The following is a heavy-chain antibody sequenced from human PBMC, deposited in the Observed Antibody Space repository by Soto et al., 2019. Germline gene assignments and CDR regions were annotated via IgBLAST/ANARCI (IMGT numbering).Heavy chain of an antibody. J-gene: IGHJ5*02. CDR2: TRNKANSYTT. CDR3: SRDLGS. Sequence: EVHLVESGGGLAQPGGSLRLSCAASGFTFSDHHMDWVRQAPGKGLEWVGRTRNKANSYTTEYAASVKGRFTISRDDSKNSLYLQMNSLKTEDTAVYYCSRDLGSWGQGTLVTVSS. V-gene: IGHV3-72*01. CDR1: GFTFSDHH.